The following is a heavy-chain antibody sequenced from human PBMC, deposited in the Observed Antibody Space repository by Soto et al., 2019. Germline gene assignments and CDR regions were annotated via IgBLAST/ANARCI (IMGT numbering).Heavy chain of an antibody. CDR3: ARDYLYYDILTGYSKEGWFAP. CDR1: GGSISSGGYY. V-gene: IGHV4-31*02. Sequence: SETLSLTCTVSGGSISSGGYYWSWIRQHPGKGLEWIGYIYYSGSTYYNPSLKSRVTISVDTSKNQFSLKLSSVTAADTAVYYCARDYLYYDILTGYSKEGWFAPRGQGTLVTVSS. CDR2: IYYSGST. J-gene: IGHJ5*02. D-gene: IGHD3-9*01.